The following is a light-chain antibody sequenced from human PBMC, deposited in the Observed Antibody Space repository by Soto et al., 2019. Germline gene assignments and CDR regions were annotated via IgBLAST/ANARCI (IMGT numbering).Light chain of an antibody. CDR3: GSYTSSSTLI. J-gene: IGLJ1*01. Sequence: QSALTQPASVSRSPGQSITISCTGTSSDVGAYNYVSWYQQHPDKAPKFMIYEVSNRPSGVSARFSGSKSDNTASLTISGLQAEDEADYYCGSYTSSSTLIFGTGTKLTVL. V-gene: IGLV2-14*01. CDR1: SSDVGAYNY. CDR2: EVS.